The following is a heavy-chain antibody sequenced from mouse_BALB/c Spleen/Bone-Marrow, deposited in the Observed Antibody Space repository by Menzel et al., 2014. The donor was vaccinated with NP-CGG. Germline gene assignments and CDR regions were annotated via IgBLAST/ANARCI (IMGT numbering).Heavy chain of an antibody. CDR2: IDPANGNT. CDR1: GFNIKDTY. Sequence: VHLQQPGAELVKPGASVKLSCTASGFNIKDTYMHWVKQRPEQGLEWIGRIDPANGNTKYDPKFQGKATITADTSSNAAYLQLSSLTSEDTAVYYCARYYYGSSLIDYWGQGTTLTVSS. J-gene: IGHJ2*01. CDR3: ARYYYGSSLIDY. D-gene: IGHD1-1*01. V-gene: IGHV14-3*02.